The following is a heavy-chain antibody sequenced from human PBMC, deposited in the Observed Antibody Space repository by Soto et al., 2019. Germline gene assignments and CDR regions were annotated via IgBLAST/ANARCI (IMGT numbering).Heavy chain of an antibody. CDR3: VRQRTSVVTQAYFDV. CDR2: INHRRST. D-gene: IGHD2-21*02. CDR1: GGSFSGYY. Sequence: SETLSLTCAVYGGSFSGYYWTWIRQPPGKGLEWIGEINHRRSTSYNPSLKRRVTMSIDTSKNQFSLHLSSVTAADTAVYYCVRQRTSVVTQAYFDVWGPGSLVTVSS. J-gene: IGHJ4*02. V-gene: IGHV4-34*01.